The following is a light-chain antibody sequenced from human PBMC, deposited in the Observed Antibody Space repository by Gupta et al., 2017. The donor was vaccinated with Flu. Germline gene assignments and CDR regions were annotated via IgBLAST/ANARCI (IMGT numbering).Light chain of an antibody. CDR3: QEFGRSPPGT. CDR2: GSS. CDR1: ESMSSTY. Sequence: LVLDPGERATLSCRASESMSSTYVAWYQHKPGQAPRLLIHGSSSRDTGIQDRFSGSGCGTDFTLTISSREQEDFAVYYCQEFGRSPPGTFGRGTKVEFK. J-gene: IGKJ1*01. V-gene: IGKV3-20*01.